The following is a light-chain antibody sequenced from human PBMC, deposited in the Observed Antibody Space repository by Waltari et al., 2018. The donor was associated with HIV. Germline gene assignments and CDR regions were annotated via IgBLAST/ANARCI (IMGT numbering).Light chain of an antibody. CDR1: QRVSSN. J-gene: IGKJ3*01. V-gene: IGKV3-15*01. CDR3: QQYNNWPPLFT. CDR2: GAS. Sequence: EIVMPQSPATLSVSPGERATLSCRASQRVSSNLAWYQQKPGQAPRLLIYGASTRATGIPARFSGSGSGTEFTLTISSLQSEDFAVYYCQQYNNWPPLFTFGPGTKVDIK.